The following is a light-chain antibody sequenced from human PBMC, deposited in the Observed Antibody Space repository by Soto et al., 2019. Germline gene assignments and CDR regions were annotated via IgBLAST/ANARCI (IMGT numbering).Light chain of an antibody. Sequence: EIVLTQSPATLSLSPGERAPLSCRTSQSISNSYLAWYQQKPGQAPRLLIYGASSRATGIPDRFSGSGSGTDFTLTISRLEPEDFAVYYCQQYGSSGTFGQGTKV. CDR2: GAS. V-gene: IGKV3-20*01. J-gene: IGKJ1*01. CDR1: QSISNSY. CDR3: QQYGSSGT.